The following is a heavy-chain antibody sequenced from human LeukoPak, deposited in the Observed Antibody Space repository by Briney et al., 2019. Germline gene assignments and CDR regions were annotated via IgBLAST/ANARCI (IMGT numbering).Heavy chain of an antibody. V-gene: IGHV3-23*01. J-gene: IGHJ4*02. CDR1: GFTFGAYA. CDR3: ARDGELRFLEWLDGLDY. Sequence: PGGSLRLSCAASGFTFGAYAMSWVRQAPGKGLEWVSVISANDGTAKYADSVKGRFTISRDNCKNTLYLQMNSLRAEDTAVYYCARDGELRFLEWLDGLDYWGQGTLVTVSS. D-gene: IGHD3-3*01. CDR2: ISANDGTA.